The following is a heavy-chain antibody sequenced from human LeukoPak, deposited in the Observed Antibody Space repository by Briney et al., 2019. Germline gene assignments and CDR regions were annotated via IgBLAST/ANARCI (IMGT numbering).Heavy chain of an antibody. CDR2: ISGSGGST. V-gene: IGHV3-23*01. D-gene: IGHD3-22*01. Sequence: QSGGSLRLSWAASAFTFSSYAMSWVRQAPGKGLEWVSSISGSGGSTYYADSVKGRFTISRDNSKNTLYLQMNSLRAEDTAVYYCAKVRGYYGAGAFDIWGQGTMVTVSS. CDR1: AFTFSSYA. J-gene: IGHJ3*02. CDR3: AKVRGYYGAGAFDI.